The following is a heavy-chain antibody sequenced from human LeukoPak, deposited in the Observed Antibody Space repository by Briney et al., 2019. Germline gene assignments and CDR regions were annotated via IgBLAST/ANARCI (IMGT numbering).Heavy chain of an antibody. J-gene: IGHJ3*02. CDR3: AKDRTGTYYLRDAFDI. CDR1: GFTFSSYS. V-gene: IGHV3-48*01. CDR2: ISSSSSTI. D-gene: IGHD1-26*01. Sequence: GGSLRLSCAASGFTFSSYSMNWVRQAPGKGLEWVSYISSSSSTIYYADSVKGRFTISRDNSKNTLYLQMNSLRAEDTAVYYCAKDRTGTYYLRDAFDIWGQGTMVTVSS.